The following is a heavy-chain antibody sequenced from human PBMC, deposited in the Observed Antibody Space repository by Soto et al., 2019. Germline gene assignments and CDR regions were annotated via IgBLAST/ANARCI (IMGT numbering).Heavy chain of an antibody. CDR1: GFTFNTYG. CDR3: AKDHHYDSGSFSPYYFDY. CDR2: ISYNGRKT. Sequence: QVQLVESGGGVVQPGRSLRLSCAASGFTFNTYGMHWVRQAPGKGLEWVAVISYNGRKTYYVDSVKGRFTISRDNSKNTLYLQMNSLRAEDTAVYYCAKDHHYDSGSFSPYYFDYWGQGTLVTVSS. D-gene: IGHD3-10*01. J-gene: IGHJ4*02. V-gene: IGHV3-30*18.